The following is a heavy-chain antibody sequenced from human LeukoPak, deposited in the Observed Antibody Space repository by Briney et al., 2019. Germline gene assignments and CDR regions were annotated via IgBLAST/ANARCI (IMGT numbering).Heavy chain of an antibody. Sequence: SETLSLTCAVYGGSFSGYYWSWIRQPPGKGLEWIGEINHSGSTNYNPSLKSRVTISVDTSKNQFSLRLSSVTAADTAVYYCARVPKKARFGERIDYWGQGTLVTVSS. CDR2: INHSGST. CDR1: GGSFSGYY. CDR3: ARVPKKARFGERIDY. V-gene: IGHV4-34*01. D-gene: IGHD3-10*01. J-gene: IGHJ4*02.